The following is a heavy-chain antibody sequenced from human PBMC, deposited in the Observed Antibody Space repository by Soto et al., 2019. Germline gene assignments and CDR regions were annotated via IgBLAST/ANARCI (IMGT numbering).Heavy chain of an antibody. CDR3: ARGFPTVPTWLFFDS. CDR2: IWYDGSNK. Sequence: VQLVESGGGLVKPGGSLRLSCAASGFTFSSYSMNWVRQAPGKGLEWVAVIWYDGSNKYYVDSVKGRFTISRDNSKNTLYLQMNSLRAEDTAVYYCARGFPTVPTWLFFDSWGQGALVTVSS. CDR1: GFTFSSYS. J-gene: IGHJ4*02. D-gene: IGHD4-17*01. V-gene: IGHV3-33*08.